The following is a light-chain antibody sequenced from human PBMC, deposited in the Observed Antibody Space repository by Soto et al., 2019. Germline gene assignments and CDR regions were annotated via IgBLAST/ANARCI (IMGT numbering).Light chain of an antibody. V-gene: IGLV2-14*01. CDR2: EVS. Sequence: QTASVSGSPGQSITISCTGTSSDVGDYNFVSWYQHHPGKAPKLIIYEVSDRPSGVSNRFSGSKSGNTASLTISGLQAEDEADYYCSSYTRTSTWVFGGGTKLTVL. CDR1: SSDVGDYNF. J-gene: IGLJ3*02. CDR3: SSYTRTSTWV.